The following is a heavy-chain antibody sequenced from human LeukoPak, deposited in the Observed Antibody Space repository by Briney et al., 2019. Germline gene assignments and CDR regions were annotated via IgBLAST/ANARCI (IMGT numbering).Heavy chain of an antibody. J-gene: IGHJ1*01. Sequence: GGSLRLSCAASGFNFDDYAMHWVRQAPGKGLEWVSGISSNGYSVGYADSVKGRFSISRDSAKNSLYLQMNSLRAEDTAVYYCANGDLARPEHWGQGTLVTVSS. V-gene: IGHV3-9*01. CDR3: ANGDLARPEH. D-gene: IGHD3-10*01. CDR1: GFNFDDYA. CDR2: ISSNGYSV.